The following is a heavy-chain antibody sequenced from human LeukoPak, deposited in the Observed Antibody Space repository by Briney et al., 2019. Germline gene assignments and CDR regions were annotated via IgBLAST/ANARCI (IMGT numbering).Heavy chain of an antibody. D-gene: IGHD2-15*01. Sequence: GRSLRLSCVASGFTFSSYAMIWVRLAPGKGLQYVSHITNSGAMYYADSVRDRFSIYRDNAKNSVYLQMNSLTADDTGIYYCARRASGAPESWGQGTLVTVSS. J-gene: IGHJ5*02. V-gene: IGHV3-48*01. CDR3: ARRASGAPES. CDR2: ITNSGAM. CDR1: GFTFSSYA.